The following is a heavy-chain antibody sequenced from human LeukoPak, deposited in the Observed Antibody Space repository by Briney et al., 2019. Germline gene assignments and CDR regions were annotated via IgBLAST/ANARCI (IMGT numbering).Heavy chain of an antibody. Sequence: GGSLTLSCAASGFTFSSYAMSWVRQAPGKGLEWVSAISGSGGSTYYADSVKGRFTISRDNSKNSLYLQTNSLRAEDTAVYYCAKDRGAAYHYMVRGIGSALADYGGQGTLVTVSS. D-gene: IGHD3-10*01. CDR2: ISGSGGST. V-gene: IGHV3-23*01. J-gene: IGHJ4*02. CDR3: AKDRGAAYHYMVRGIGSALADY. CDR1: GFTFSSYA.